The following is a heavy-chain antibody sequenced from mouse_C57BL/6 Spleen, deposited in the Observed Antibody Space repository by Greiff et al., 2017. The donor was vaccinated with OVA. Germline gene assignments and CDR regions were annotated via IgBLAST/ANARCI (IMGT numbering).Heavy chain of an antibody. Sequence: VQLKQSGAELVKPGASVKLSCTASGFNIKDYYMHWVKQRTEQGLEWIGRIDHEDGETKYAPKFQGKAAITADTASNTAYLQLSSLTSEDTAVYYCATYDNDGLFAYWGQGTLVTVSA. CDR3: ATYDNDGLFAY. CDR1: GFNIKDYY. D-gene: IGHD2-4*01. CDR2: IDHEDGET. V-gene: IGHV14-2*01. J-gene: IGHJ3*01.